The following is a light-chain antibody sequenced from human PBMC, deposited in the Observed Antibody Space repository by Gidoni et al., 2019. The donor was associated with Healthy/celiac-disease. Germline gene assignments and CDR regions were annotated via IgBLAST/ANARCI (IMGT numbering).Light chain of an antibody. CDR2: LGS. V-gene: IGKV2-28*01. J-gene: IGKJ1*01. CDR1: QILLHSNGYNY. CDR3: MQALQTPWT. Sequence: DIVMTQSPLSLPVTPGEPASISCRSSQILLHSNGYNYLDWYLQKPGQSPQLLIYLGSNRAAGVPDRCSGRGSGTDFTLKISRVEAEDVGVYYCMQALQTPWTFGQGTKVEIK.